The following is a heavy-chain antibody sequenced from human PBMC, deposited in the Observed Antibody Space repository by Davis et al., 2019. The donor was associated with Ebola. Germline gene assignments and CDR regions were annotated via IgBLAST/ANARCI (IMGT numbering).Heavy chain of an antibody. Sequence: SETLSLTCAVYGGSFSGYYWSWIRQPPGKGLEWIGEINHSGSTNYNPSLKSRVTISVDTSKNQFSLKLSSVTAADTAVYYCARASAIFGVVTRWGQGTLVTVSS. J-gene: IGHJ4*02. V-gene: IGHV4-34*01. D-gene: IGHD3-3*01. CDR2: INHSGST. CDR1: GGSFSGYY. CDR3: ARASAIFGVVTR.